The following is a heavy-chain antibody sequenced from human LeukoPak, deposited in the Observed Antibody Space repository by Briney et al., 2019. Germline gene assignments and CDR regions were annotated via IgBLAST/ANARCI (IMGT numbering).Heavy chain of an antibody. CDR2: ISSSSSYT. D-gene: IGHD2-15*01. J-gene: IGHJ4*02. CDR3: ARDLAVAATIDY. Sequence: GGSLRLSCAASGFTFSDHYMSWIRQAPGKGLEWVSYISSSSSYTNYADSVKGRFTISRDNAKNSLYLQMNSLRAEDTAVYYCARDLAVAATIDYWGQGTLVTVSS. CDR1: GFTFSDHY. V-gene: IGHV3-11*05.